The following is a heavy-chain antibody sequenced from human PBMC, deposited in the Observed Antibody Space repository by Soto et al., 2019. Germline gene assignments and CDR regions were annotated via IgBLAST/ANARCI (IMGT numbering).Heavy chain of an antibody. V-gene: IGHV1-3*01. J-gene: IGHJ5*02. CDR1: GYTFTSYA. CDR2: INAGNGNT. CDR3: ARSPAAINWFDP. D-gene: IGHD2-2*02. Sequence: ASVKVSYKASGYTFTSYAIHWVRQAPGQRLEWMGWINAGNGNTKYSQKLQGRVTITRDTSASTAYMELSSLRSEDTAVYYCARSPAAINWFDPWGQGTLVTVSS.